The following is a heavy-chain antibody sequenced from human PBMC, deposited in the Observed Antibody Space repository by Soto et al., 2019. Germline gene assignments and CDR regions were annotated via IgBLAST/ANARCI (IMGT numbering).Heavy chain of an antibody. D-gene: IGHD2-21*01. J-gene: IGHJ4*02. CDR2: IYYSGST. Sequence: SETLSLTCTVSGGSISSGDYYWSWIRQPPGKGLEWIGYIYYSGSTYYNPSLKSRVTISVDTSKNQFSLKLSSVTAADTAVYYCARLGIVDGYFDYWGQGTLVTVSS. V-gene: IGHV4-30-4*01. CDR3: ARLGIVDGYFDY. CDR1: GGSISSGDYY.